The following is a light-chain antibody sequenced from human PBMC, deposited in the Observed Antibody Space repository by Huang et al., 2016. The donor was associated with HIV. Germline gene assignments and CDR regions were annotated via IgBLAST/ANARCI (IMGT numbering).Light chain of an antibody. Sequence: EIILTQSPATLSLSPGERATLSCRASQSVGSYLAWYQQKPGQAPRPLIYDASNRATGIPARFSGGGSGTDFTLTIRGLEPDDFAVYFCQQRSNRTPTTFGQGTKGE. J-gene: IGKJ1*01. CDR3: QQRSNRTPTT. CDR1: QSVGSY. CDR2: DAS. V-gene: IGKV3-11*01.